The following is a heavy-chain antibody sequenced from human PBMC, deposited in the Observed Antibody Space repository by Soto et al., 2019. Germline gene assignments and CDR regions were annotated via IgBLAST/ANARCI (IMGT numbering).Heavy chain of an antibody. D-gene: IGHD3-22*01. CDR2: IYYSGSA. V-gene: IGHV4-59*01. CDR3: ARDGGWGDYDRTYYGMDV. Sequence: SETLSLTCTVSGASITSDYWNWIRQPPGKGLEWIGYIYYSGSANYNPSLKSRATILVDKSKSQFSLKLSSVTAADTAVYYCARDGGWGDYDRTYYGMDVWGQGTTVTVSS. J-gene: IGHJ6*02. CDR1: GASITSDY.